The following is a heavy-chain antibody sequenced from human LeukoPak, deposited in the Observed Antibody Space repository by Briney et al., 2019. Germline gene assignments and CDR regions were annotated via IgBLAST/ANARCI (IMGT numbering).Heavy chain of an antibody. Sequence: KPSETLSLTCTVSGGSISSYYWSWIRQPPGKGLEWIGYIYYSGSTNYNPSLKSRVTISVDTSKNQFSLKLSSVTAADTAVYYCARQGIVATTQFDPWGQGTLATVSS. V-gene: IGHV4-59*01. CDR1: GGSISSYY. CDR3: ARQGIVATTQFDP. CDR2: IYYSGST. J-gene: IGHJ5*02. D-gene: IGHD5-12*01.